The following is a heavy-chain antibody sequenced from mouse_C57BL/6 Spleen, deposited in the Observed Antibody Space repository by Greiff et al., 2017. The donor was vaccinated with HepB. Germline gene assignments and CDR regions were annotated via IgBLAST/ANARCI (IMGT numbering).Heavy chain of an antibody. CDR1: GYTFTSYW. D-gene: IGHD1-1*01. J-gene: IGHJ2*01. CDR2: INPSSGYT. Sequence: QVQLQQSGAELAKPGASVKLSCKASGYTFTSYWMHWVKQRPGQGLEWIGYINPSSGYTKYNQKFKDKATLPADKSSSIAYMQLSSLTYEDSAVYYCSREMGTTVVAHFDYWGQGTTLTVSS. V-gene: IGHV1-7*01. CDR3: SREMGTTVVAHFDY.